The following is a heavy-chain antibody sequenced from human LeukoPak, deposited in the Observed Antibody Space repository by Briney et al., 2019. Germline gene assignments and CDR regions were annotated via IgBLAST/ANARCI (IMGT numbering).Heavy chain of an antibody. J-gene: IGHJ5*02. D-gene: IGHD3-10*01. CDR1: GGSISSYY. V-gene: IGHV4-59*08. Sequence: SVTLSFNCSGSGGSISSYYWSWIRQPPGNGLEWIGYINLTGVTHSMPSRKSGVTISVDTCKNEFSLKLSSGTAAATAVYYCARHVRYYGSGGYYNWFDPWGQGTLVTASS. CDR2: INLTGVT. CDR3: ARHVRYYGSGGYYNWFDP.